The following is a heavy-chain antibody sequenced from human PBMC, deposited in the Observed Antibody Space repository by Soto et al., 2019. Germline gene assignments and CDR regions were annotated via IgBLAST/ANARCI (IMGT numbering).Heavy chain of an antibody. CDR1: GFTFSSYA. CDR3: ARERTGYCSSTSCYGYYGMDV. CDR2: ISYDGSNK. D-gene: IGHD2-2*01. J-gene: IGHJ6*02. Sequence: PGGSLRLSCAASGFTFSSYAMHWVRQAPGKGLEWVAVISYDGSNKYYADSVKGRFTISRDNSKNTLYLQMNSLRAEDTAVYYCARERTGYCSSTSCYGYYGMDVWGQGTTVTVSS. V-gene: IGHV3-30-3*01.